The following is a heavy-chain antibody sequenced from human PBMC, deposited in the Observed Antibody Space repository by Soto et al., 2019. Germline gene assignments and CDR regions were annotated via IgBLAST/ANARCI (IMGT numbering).Heavy chain of an antibody. Sequence: PSETLSLTCTVSGGSISSSSYYWGWIRQPPGKGLEWIGSIYYSGSTYYNPSLKSRVTISVDTSKNQFSLKLSSVTAADTAVYYCARFPGFWFDPWGQGTLVTVSS. CDR3: ARFPGFWFDP. CDR2: IYYSGST. J-gene: IGHJ5*02. CDR1: GGSISSSSYY. V-gene: IGHV4-39*01.